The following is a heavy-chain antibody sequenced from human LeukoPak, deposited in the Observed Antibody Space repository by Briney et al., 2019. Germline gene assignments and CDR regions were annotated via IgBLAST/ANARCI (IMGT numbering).Heavy chain of an antibody. V-gene: IGHV4-38-2*02. D-gene: IGHD2-2*01. CDR2: MYHSGNI. J-gene: IGHJ6*03. CDR3: ARELKEFCSSTSCYAIYYYYMDV. Sequence: SETLSLTCIVSGYSITSGYHWGWIRQTPGKGLEWIGTMYHSGNINYNPSLKSRVTVSVDTSKNQFSLKLDSVTAADTAVYYCARELKEFCSSTSCYAIYYYYMDVWGKGTTVTVSS. CDR1: GYSITSGYH.